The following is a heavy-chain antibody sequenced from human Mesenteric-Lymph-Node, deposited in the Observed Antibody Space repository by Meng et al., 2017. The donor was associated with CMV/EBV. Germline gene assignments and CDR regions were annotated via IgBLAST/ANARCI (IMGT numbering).Heavy chain of an antibody. CDR3: ARGENWGSSGFDS. V-gene: IGHV4-61*08. Sequence: VSGGSVSSAAYYWSWIRQPPGKGLEWIGYISYSGSTNYNPSLRSRVTISLDTSRNQFSLKLTSVTAADTAVYYCARGENWGSSGFDSWGQGTLVAVSS. CDR2: ISYSGST. D-gene: IGHD7-27*01. J-gene: IGHJ4*02. CDR1: GGSVSSAAYY.